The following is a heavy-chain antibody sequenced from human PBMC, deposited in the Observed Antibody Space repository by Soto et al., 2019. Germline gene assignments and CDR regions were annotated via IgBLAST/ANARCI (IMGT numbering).Heavy chain of an antibody. CDR1: GCKYRNCG. Sequence: PGALHRVCSAAAGCKYRNCGVTWVRKATGKGLEWVAPISSAADNTYYPDSLKGRFTIYRENSKNPLYLQMYSLGAEDTAVYYCAKSGYDPDGLWWFGPWGQGALVTVYS. CDR3: AKSGYDPDGLWWFGP. J-gene: IGHJ5*02. V-gene: IGHV3-23*01. CDR2: ISSAADNT. D-gene: IGHD6-25*01.